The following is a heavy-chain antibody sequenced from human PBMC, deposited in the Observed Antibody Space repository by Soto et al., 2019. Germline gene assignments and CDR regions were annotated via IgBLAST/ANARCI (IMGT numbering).Heavy chain of an antibody. J-gene: IGHJ5*02. CDR2: AYYSRDT. V-gene: IGHV4-59*13. CDR3: ARDRSTYGGGGTGEVKENWFDP. Sequence: SETLSLTCSVSGGSISRYYWSWIRQPPGKGLEWIGYAYYSRDTGYNPSLQSRVTMAVDTSKNQVSLKLTSVTAADTAVYYCARDRSTYGGGGTGEVKENWFDPWGQGALVTVSS. D-gene: IGHD2-8*01. CDR1: GGSISRYY.